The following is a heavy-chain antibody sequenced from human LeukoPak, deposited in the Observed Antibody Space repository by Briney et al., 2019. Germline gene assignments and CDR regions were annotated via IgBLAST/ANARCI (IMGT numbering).Heavy chain of an antibody. V-gene: IGHV3-30*04. J-gene: IGHJ4*02. CDR1: GFTFSIYS. Sequence: SLRLSCAASGFTFSIYSLHWVREAPAKGLEGVAVISYDGSNKYYADSVKDRFTISRDNAGNSLYLEMNSLRAVHTAAFLCARLFGGVTIFDAWGQGTQVTDSS. CDR3: ARLFGGVTIFDA. D-gene: IGHD3-3*01. CDR2: ISYDGSNK.